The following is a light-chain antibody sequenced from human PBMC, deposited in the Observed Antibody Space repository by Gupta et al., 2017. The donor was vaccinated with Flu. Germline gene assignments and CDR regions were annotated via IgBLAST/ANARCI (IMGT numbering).Light chain of an antibody. CDR2: GAS. CDR1: QSISSN. CDR3: QQDGASPRT. Sequence: PGTLSLSPGERATLSCRASQSISSNLAWYQQKPGQAPRLLIYGASTRATGIPDRFSGSGSGTDFTLTISILDPEDFAVYYCQQDGASPRTFGGGTGVEIK. J-gene: IGKJ4*01. V-gene: IGKV3-20*01.